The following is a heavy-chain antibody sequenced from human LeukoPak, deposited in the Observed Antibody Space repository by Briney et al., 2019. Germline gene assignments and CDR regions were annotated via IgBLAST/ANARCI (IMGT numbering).Heavy chain of an antibody. V-gene: IGHV1-69*05. CDR3: ARAGGRISQGGQEFDY. CDR1: GGTFSSYA. CDR2: IIPIFGTA. D-gene: IGHD1-14*01. J-gene: IGHJ4*02. Sequence: ASVKVSCKASGGTFSSYAISWVRQAPGQGLEWMGGIIPIFGTANYAQKFQGRVTITTDESTSTAYMELSSLRSEDTAVYYCARAGGRISQGGQEFDYWGQGTLVTVSS.